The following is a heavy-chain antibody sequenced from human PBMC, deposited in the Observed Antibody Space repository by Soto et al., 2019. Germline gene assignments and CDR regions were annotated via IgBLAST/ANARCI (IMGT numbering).Heavy chain of an antibody. J-gene: IGHJ5*02. V-gene: IGHV3-23*01. CDR1: GFTFSSYA. CDR3: AKILGTYYDFWSGYDRWFDP. CDR2: ISCSGGST. D-gene: IGHD3-3*01. Sequence: EVQLLESGGGLVQPGGSLRLSCAASGFTFSSYAMSWVRQAPGKGLEWVSAISCSGGSTYYADSVKGRFTISRDNSKNTLYLQMNSLRAEDTAVYYCAKILGTYYDFWSGYDRWFDPWGQGTLVTVSS.